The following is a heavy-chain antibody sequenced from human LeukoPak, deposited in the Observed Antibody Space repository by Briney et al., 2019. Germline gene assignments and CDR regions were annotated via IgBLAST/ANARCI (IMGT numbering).Heavy chain of an antibody. D-gene: IGHD3-3*01. CDR2: INPNSGGT. Sequence: ASVKVSCKASGYTFTGYYMHWVRQAPGQGLEWMGWINPNSGGTNYAQKFQGRVTMTRDTSISTAYMELSRLRSDDTAVYYCARVAGDGTILGAFDIWGQGTMVTVSS. CDR1: GYTFTGYY. CDR3: ARVAGDGTILGAFDI. J-gene: IGHJ3*02. V-gene: IGHV1-2*02.